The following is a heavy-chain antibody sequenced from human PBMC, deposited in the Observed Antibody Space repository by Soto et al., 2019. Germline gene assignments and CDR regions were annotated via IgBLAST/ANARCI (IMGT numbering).Heavy chain of an antibody. CDR3: ARGQRFSDWFDP. CDR2: IYSSGNT. V-gene: IGHV4-4*07. J-gene: IGHJ5*02. Sequence: SSETLSLTCSVSGGTISGYYWIWIRQPAGKGLERIGRIYSSGNTKYNPSLQSRVTMSLDTSNNQFSLRLTSVTAADTAVYYCARGQRFSDWFDPWGQGTLVTVSS. CDR1: GGTISGYY. D-gene: IGHD3-3*01.